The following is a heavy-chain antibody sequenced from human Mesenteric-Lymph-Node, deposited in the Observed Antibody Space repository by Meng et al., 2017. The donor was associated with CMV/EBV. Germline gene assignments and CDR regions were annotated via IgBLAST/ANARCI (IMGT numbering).Heavy chain of an antibody. CDR2: INPNRGGT. CDR1: GYIFTGYH. J-gene: IGHJ4*02. Sequence: ASVKVSCKASGYIFTGYHVHWVRQAPGQGLEWMGWINPNRGGTNYAQKFQGRVTMTRDTSSSTAYMELSRLTSDDTAVYYCARDEDYYGSGTYRPDYWGQGTLVTVSS. D-gene: IGHD3-10*01. CDR3: ARDEDYYGSGTYRPDY. V-gene: IGHV1-2*02.